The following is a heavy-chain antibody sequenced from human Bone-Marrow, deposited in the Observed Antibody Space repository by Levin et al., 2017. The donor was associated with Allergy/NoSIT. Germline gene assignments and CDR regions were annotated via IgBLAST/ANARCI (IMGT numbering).Heavy chain of an antibody. CDR2: ISYDGSNK. J-gene: IGHJ6*02. CDR3: ARELARATGIAALPHRSAHYYYGMDV. CDR1: GFTFSSYA. Sequence: SCAASGFTFSSYAMHWVRQAPGKGLEWVAVISYDGSNKYYADSVKGRFTISRDNSKNTLYLQMNSLRAEDTAVYYCARELARATGIAALPHRSAHYYYGMDVWGQGTTVTVSS. D-gene: IGHD6-6*01. V-gene: IGHV3-30-3*01.